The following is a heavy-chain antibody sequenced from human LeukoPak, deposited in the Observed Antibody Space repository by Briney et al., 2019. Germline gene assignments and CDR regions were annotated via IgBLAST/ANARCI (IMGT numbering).Heavy chain of an antibody. CDR2: IRSKANSYAT. J-gene: IGHJ5*02. CDR1: GFTFSGSA. D-gene: IGHD1-26*01. V-gene: IGHV3-73*01. CDR3: TTKPEWVKGWFDP. Sequence: GGSLRLSCAASGFTFSGSAMRWVRQASGKGLEWVGRIRSKANSYATAYAASVKGRFTISRDDSKNTAYLQMNSLKTEDTAVYYCTTKPEWVKGWFDPWAREPWSPSPQ.